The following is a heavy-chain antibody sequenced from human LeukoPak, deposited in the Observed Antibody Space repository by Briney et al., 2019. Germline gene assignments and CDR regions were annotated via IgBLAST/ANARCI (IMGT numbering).Heavy chain of an antibody. V-gene: IGHV3-7*04. D-gene: IGHD6-13*01. Sequence: PGGSLRLSCAASGFTFSSYWMSWVRQAPGKGLEWEANIKQDGSEKYYVDSVKGRFTISRDNAKNSLYLQMNSLRAEDTAVYYCARDSTLRYSSSYYYGMDVWGQGTTVTVSS. CDR2: IKQDGSEK. CDR3: ARDSTLRYSSSYYYGMDV. J-gene: IGHJ6*02. CDR1: GFTFSSYW.